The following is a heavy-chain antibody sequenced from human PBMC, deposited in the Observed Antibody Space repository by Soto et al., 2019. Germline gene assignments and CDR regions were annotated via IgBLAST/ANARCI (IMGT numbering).Heavy chain of an antibody. CDR3: ARDYAHSLYYYGMDV. CDR1: GGSISSYY. J-gene: IGHJ6*02. V-gene: IGHV4-59*01. D-gene: IGHD2-2*01. Sequence: SETLSLTCTVSGGSISSYYWSWIRQPPGKGLEWIGYIYYSGSTNYNPSLKSRVTISVDTSKNQFSLKLSSVTAADTAVYSCARDYAHSLYYYGMDVWGQGTTVTVSS. CDR2: IYYSGST.